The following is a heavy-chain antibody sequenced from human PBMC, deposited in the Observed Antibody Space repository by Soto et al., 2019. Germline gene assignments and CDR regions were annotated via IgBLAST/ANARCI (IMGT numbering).Heavy chain of an antibody. V-gene: IGHV4-39*01. J-gene: IGHJ5*02. Sequence: TSETLSLTCTVSGDSIISSDFYWGWDRQPPGKGLEWIGSIFYLGSSYYNPSLKSRVTMSVDTSKNQFSLRLRSVTAADTALYFCARHSLALRKNNWFDPWGQGIMVTVSS. D-gene: IGHD3-3*02. CDR1: GDSIISSDFY. CDR3: ARHSLALRKNNWFDP. CDR2: IFYLGSS.